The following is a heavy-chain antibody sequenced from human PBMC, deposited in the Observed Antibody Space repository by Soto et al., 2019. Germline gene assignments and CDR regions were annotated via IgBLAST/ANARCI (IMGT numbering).Heavy chain of an antibody. CDR3: ASGGYGSGSYYGY. D-gene: IGHD3-10*01. Sequence: PSETLSLTCTVSGGSISSSSYYWGWIRQPPGKGLEWIGSIYYSGSTYYNPSLKSRVTISVDTSKNQFSLKLSSVTAADTAVYYCASGGYGSGSYYGYWGQGTLVTVSS. V-gene: IGHV4-39*01. CDR1: GGSISSSSYY. CDR2: IYYSGST. J-gene: IGHJ4*02.